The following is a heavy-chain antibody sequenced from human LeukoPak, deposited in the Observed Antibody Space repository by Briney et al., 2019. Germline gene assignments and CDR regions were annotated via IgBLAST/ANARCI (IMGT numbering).Heavy chain of an antibody. CDR3: ARHGSRSRGYYDSSGYMY. CDR2: IYYSGST. Sequence: SETLSLTCTVSGGSISSSRYYWGWIRQPPGKGLEWIGSIYYSGSTYYNPSPKSRVTISVDTSKNPFSLKLSSVTAADTAVYYCARHGSRSRGYYDSSGYMYWGQGTLVTVSS. V-gene: IGHV4-39*01. D-gene: IGHD3-22*01. J-gene: IGHJ4*02. CDR1: GGSISSSRYY.